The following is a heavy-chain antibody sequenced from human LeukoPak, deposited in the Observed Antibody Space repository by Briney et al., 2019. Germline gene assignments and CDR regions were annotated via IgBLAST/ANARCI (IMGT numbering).Heavy chain of an antibody. CDR1: GFTFSSYA. Sequence: GGSLRLSCAASGFTFSSYAMSWVRQAPGKGLEWVSAISGSGGSTYYADSVKGRFTISRDNSKNTLYLQVNSLRAEDTALYYCARQLGYCSDGNCYFDYWGQGTLVTVSS. CDR2: ISGSGGST. D-gene: IGHD2-15*01. V-gene: IGHV3-23*01. J-gene: IGHJ4*02. CDR3: ARQLGYCSDGNCYFDY.